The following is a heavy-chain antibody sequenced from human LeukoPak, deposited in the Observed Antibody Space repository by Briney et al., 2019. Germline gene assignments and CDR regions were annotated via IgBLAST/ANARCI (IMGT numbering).Heavy chain of an antibody. V-gene: IGHV1-2*02. D-gene: IGHD1-26*01. CDR3: ARALSGSYPDAFDI. CDR1: GYTFTDFY. CDR2: INPNSGGT. J-gene: IGHJ3*02. Sequence: ASVKVSCKASGYTFTDFYIHWVRQAPGQGLEWMGWINPNSGGTNYAQKFQGRVTMTRDTSISTAYMELSRLRSDDTAVYYCARALSGSYPDAFDIWGQGTMVTVSS.